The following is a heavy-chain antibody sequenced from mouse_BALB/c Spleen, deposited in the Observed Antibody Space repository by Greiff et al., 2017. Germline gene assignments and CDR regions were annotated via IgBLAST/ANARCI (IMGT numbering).Heavy chain of an antibody. D-gene: IGHD2-14*01. J-gene: IGHJ2*01. Sequence: QVQLQESGAELVKPGASVKLSCTASGYTFPSYDINWVRQSPEQGLEWIGWIFPGDGSTKYNEKLKGKSTLTTDKSSSTAYMQLSRLTSEDSAVYYCARTRKYDVYFDYWGQGTTLTVSS. CDR1: GYTFPSYD. CDR2: IFPGDGST. V-gene: IGHV1S56*01. CDR3: ARTRKYDVYFDY.